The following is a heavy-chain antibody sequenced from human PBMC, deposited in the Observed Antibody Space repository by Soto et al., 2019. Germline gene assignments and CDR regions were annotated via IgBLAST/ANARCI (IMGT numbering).Heavy chain of an antibody. CDR2: ISGSGGST. J-gene: IGHJ4*02. CDR3: AASSGYYPTLFDY. D-gene: IGHD3-22*01. V-gene: IGHV3-23*01. Sequence: GGSLRLSCAASGFTFSSYAMSWVRQAPGKGLEWASAISGSGGSTYYADSVKGRFTISRDNSKNTLYLQMNSLRAEDTAVYYCAASSGYYPTLFDYWGQGTLVTVSS. CDR1: GFTFSSYA.